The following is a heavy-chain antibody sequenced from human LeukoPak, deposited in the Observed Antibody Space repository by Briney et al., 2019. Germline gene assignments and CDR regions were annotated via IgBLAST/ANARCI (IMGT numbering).Heavy chain of an antibody. CDR1: GGSISSYY. Sequence: SETLSLTCTVSGGSISSYYWSWIRQPAGKGLEWIGRIYTSGSTNYNPSLKSRVTMSVDTSKSQFSLKLSSVTAADTAVYYCARDAHYYDSSGYYNWFDPWGQGTLVTVSS. D-gene: IGHD3-22*01. V-gene: IGHV4-4*07. CDR2: IYTSGST. CDR3: ARDAHYYDSSGYYNWFDP. J-gene: IGHJ5*02.